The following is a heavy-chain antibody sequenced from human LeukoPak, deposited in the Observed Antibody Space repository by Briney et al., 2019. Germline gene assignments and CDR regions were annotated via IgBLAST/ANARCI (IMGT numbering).Heavy chain of an antibody. CDR2: IKQDGSEK. J-gene: IGHJ5*02. CDR1: GFTSSSYL. V-gene: IGHV3-7*01. Sequence: PLGSLRLSCAASGFTSSSYLMSSVCEAPRKGLGSVSNIKQDGSEKYNVHSVRGRFTISRDNAKSSLYLQMNSLRAEDTAVYYCARDLGSRSWMGYNWFDPWGQGTLVTVSS. CDR3: ARDLGSRSWMGYNWFDP. D-gene: IGHD6-13*01.